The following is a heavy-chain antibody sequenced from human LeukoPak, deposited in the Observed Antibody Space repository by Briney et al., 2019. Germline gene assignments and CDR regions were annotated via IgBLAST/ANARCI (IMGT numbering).Heavy chain of an antibody. D-gene: IGHD3-3*01. CDR3: ARRGYDFWSGSYFDY. V-gene: IGHV1-2*02. J-gene: IGHJ4*02. Sequence: ASVKVSCKASGYTFTGYYMHWVRQAPGQGLEWMGWINPNSGGTNYAQKFQGRVTMTRDTSISTAYMELSRLRSDDTAVYYCARRGYDFWSGSYFDYWGQGTLVTVSS. CDR2: INPNSGGT. CDR1: GYTFTGYY.